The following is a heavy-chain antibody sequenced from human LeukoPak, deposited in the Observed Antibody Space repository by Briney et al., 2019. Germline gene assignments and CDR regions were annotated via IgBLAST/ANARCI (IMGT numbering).Heavy chain of an antibody. CDR2: IYHSGST. V-gene: IGHV4-30-2*01. Sequence: SETLSLTCAVSGGSISSGGYSWSWIRQPPGKGLEWIGYIYHSGSTYYNPSLKSRVTISVDTSKNQFSLKLSSVTAADTAVYYCARLRALGYGGKAGLDYWGQGTLVTVSS. D-gene: IGHD4-23*01. CDR3: ARLRALGYGGKAGLDY. CDR1: GGSISSGGYS. J-gene: IGHJ4*02.